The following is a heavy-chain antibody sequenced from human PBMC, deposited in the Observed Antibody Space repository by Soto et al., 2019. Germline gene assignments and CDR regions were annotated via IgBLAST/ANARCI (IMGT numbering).Heavy chain of an antibody. CDR1: VFTVSSYA. J-gene: IGHJ6*02. CDR2: ISYDGRNK. V-gene: IGHV3-30*04. D-gene: IGHD3-9*01. Sequence: GTLRISCAASVFTVSSYAMHWVRQAPGKGLELVAVISYDGRNKYYADSVKGRFTISRDNSKNTLYLQMNSLRAEDTAVYYCARDGPVRYFDWFAYYYGMDVWGQGTTVTVSS. CDR3: ARDGPVRYFDWFAYYYGMDV.